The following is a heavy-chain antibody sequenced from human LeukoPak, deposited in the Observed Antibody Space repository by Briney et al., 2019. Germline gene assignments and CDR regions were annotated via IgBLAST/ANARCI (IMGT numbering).Heavy chain of an antibody. Sequence: GGSLRLSCAASGFNLSSYSMHWVRQAPGKGLEYVSAISSYGGSTNYANSVKDRFTISRDNSKYTVYLQMGSLRTEDMAVYYCARISRSHDYDYWGQGTLVTVSS. CDR2: ISSYGGST. J-gene: IGHJ4*02. V-gene: IGHV3-64*01. D-gene: IGHD6-6*01. CDR1: GFNLSSYS. CDR3: ARISRSHDYDY.